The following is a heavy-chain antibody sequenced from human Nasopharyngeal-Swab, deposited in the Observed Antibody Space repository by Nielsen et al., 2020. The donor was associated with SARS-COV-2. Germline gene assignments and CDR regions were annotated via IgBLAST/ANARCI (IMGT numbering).Heavy chain of an antibody. CDR3: AAGRYSSSWYSGIDY. J-gene: IGHJ4*02. CDR2: IVIGSDNT. Sequence: SVKVSCKASGFTFIRSAMQWVRQARGQRLEWIGWIVIGSDNTKYARKFQERVTITGDMSTSTAYMELSSLRSEDTAVYYCAAGRYSSSWYSGIDYWGQGTLVTVSS. D-gene: IGHD6-13*01. CDR1: GFTFIRSA. V-gene: IGHV1-58*02.